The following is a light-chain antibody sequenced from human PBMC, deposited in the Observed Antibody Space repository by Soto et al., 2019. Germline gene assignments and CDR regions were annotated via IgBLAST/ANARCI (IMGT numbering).Light chain of an antibody. CDR3: QQSYAGPQT. CDR1: QSIATF. Sequence: QMTQSPSSLSASVGDRVTITCRASQSIATFLNWYQQKVGKAPKLLIYATSNLKYGVPSRFSGSGSGTDFTLTISSLQPEDFASYYCQQSYAGPQTFGQGTKVEI. J-gene: IGKJ1*01. CDR2: ATS. V-gene: IGKV1-39*01.